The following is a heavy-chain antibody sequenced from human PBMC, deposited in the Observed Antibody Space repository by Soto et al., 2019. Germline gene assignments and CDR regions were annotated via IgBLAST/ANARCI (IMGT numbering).Heavy chain of an antibody. CDR1: GYSFTNNN. Sequence: ASVKVSCKTSGYSFTNNNVSWVRQATGQGLEWMGWMNPGSGDTGYAQKFQGRVTMTRDISIATAYMELSSLRSDDTAIYYCARMATFGSLNWFDPWGQGTLVTVSS. CDR3: ARMATFGSLNWFDP. V-gene: IGHV1-8*01. J-gene: IGHJ5*02. D-gene: IGHD3-16*01. CDR2: MNPGSGDT.